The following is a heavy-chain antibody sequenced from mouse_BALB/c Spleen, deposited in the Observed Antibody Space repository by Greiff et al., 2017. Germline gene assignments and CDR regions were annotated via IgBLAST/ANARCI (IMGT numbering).Heavy chain of an antibody. V-gene: IGHV1S41*01. CDR1: GYTFTSYW. J-gene: IGHJ4*01. CDR2: IAPGSGST. CDR3: ARDYAMDY. Sequence: DLVKPGASVKLSCKASGYTFTSYWINWIKQRPGQGLEWIGRIAPGSGSTYYNEMFKGKATLTVDTSSSTAYIQLSSLSSEDSAVDFWARDYAMDYWGQGTSVTVSS.